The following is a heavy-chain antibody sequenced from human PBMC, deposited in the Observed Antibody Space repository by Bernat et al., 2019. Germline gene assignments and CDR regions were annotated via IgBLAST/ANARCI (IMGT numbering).Heavy chain of an antibody. CDR1: GFTFSSYA. Sequence: QVQLVESGGGVVQPGRSLRLSCAASGFTFSSYAMHWVRQAPGKGLEWVAVISYDGSNKYYADSVKGRFTISRDNSKNTLYLQMNSLRAEDTAVYYCARDPWRTTVTYYYYYGMDVWGLGTTVTVSS. V-gene: IGHV3-30-3*01. CDR3: ARDPWRTTVTYYYYYGMDV. J-gene: IGHJ6*02. CDR2: ISYDGSNK. D-gene: IGHD4-11*01.